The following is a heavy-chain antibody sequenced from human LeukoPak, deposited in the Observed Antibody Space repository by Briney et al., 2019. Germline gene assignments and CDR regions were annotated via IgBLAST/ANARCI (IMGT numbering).Heavy chain of an antibody. CDR1: GFTFSSYG. CDR3: AKDERYYGMDV. CDR2: ISYDGSNK. V-gene: IGHV3-30*18. J-gene: IGHJ6*02. Sequence: PGGSLRLSCAASGFTFSSYGMHWVRQAPGKGLEWVAVISYDGSNKYYADSVKGRFTISRDNSKNTLYLQMNGLRAEDTAVYYCAKDERYYGMDVWGQGTTVTVSS.